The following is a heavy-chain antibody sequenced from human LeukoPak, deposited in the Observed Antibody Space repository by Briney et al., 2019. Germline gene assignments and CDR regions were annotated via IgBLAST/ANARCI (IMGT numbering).Heavy chain of an antibody. CDR1: GGSISSSSYY. CDR3: ARQLYYDILTGSGNLFDC. V-gene: IGHV4-39*01. D-gene: IGHD3-9*01. Sequence: SETLSLTCTVSGGSISSSSYYWGWIRQPPGKGLEWIGSIYYSGSTYYNPSLKSRVTISVDTSKNQFSLKLSSVTAADTAVYYCARQLYYDILTGSGNLFDCWGQGTLVTVSS. J-gene: IGHJ4*02. CDR2: IYYSGST.